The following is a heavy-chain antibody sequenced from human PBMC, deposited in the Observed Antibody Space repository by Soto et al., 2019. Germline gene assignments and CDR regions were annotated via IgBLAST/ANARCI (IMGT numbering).Heavy chain of an antibody. CDR2: INQSGST. CDR1: GESLSSYY. CDR3: ARGTVYVPFLFPCLDV. Sequence: SETLSLTCAVYGESLSSYYWTWIRQPPGKGLGWIGEINQSGSTNYNPSLNSRVTMSADTSKKHFSLKVTSVTAADTAVYYCARGTVYVPFLFPCLDVWGQGTTVTVSS. J-gene: IGHJ6*02. V-gene: IGHV4-34*01. D-gene: IGHD3-10*02.